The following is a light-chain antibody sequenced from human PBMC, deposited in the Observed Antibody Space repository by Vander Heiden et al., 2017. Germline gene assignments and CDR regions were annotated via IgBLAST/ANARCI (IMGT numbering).Light chain of an antibody. J-gene: IGKJ4*01. CDR1: QSISSY. CDR3: QQSDSTPPLT. V-gene: IGKV1-39*01. Sequence: DTQMTQSPSSLSASVGDRVTITCRASQSISSYLNWYQQKPGKAPKLLIYAASSLQSGVPSRFSGSGSGTDFTLTISSLQPEDFATYYCQQSDSTPPLTFGGGTKVEIK. CDR2: AAS.